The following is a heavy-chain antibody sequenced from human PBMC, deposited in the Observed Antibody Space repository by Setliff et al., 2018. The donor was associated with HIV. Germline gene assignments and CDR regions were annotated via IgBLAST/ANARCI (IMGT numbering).Heavy chain of an antibody. V-gene: IGHV4-59*01. Sequence: PSETLSLTCTVSGVSISNYYWSWIRQPPGKGLEWIGYMYYSGYTNYNPSLKSRVTISVDTSKSQFSLKLNSVTAADTAVYYCARDQSDWFYWGQGTLVTVSS. D-gene: IGHD3-3*01. CDR1: GVSISNYY. CDR2: MYYSGYT. J-gene: IGHJ4*02. CDR3: ARDQSDWFY.